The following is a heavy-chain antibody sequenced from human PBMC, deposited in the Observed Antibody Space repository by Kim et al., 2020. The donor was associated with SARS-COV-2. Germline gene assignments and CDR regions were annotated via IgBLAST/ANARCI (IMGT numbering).Heavy chain of an antibody. CDR2: T. V-gene: IGHV3-23*01. CDR3: AKGKPAAYAFDI. J-gene: IGHJ3*02. Sequence: TYSADPVKGRFPLSRANSKNTLYLQMNSLGADDTALYYCAKGKPAAYAFDIWGQGTVVTVSS. D-gene: IGHD2-2*01.